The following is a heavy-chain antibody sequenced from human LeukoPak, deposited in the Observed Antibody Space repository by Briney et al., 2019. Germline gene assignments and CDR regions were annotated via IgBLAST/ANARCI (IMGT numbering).Heavy chain of an antibody. CDR1: GFTFDDYA. J-gene: IGHJ4*02. V-gene: IGHV3-9*01. Sequence: GGSLRLSCAASGFTFDDYAMHWVRQAPGKGLEWVSGISWNSGSIGYADSVKGRFTISRDNAKNSLYLQMNSLRAEDTALYYRARNGYSGYLYYFDYWGQGTLVTVSS. CDR2: ISWNSGSI. CDR3: ARNGYSGYLYYFDY. D-gene: IGHD5-12*01.